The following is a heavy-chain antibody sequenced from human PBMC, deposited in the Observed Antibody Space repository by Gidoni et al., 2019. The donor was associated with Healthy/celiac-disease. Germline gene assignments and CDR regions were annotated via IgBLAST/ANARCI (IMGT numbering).Heavy chain of an antibody. CDR3: AKGTYYYGSGSYYKANYYYYMDV. J-gene: IGHJ6*03. CDR1: GFTFSSYA. D-gene: IGHD3-10*01. V-gene: IGHV3-23*01. CDR2: MSGSGGST. Sequence: EVQLLESGGGLVQPGGSLRLSCAASGFTFSSYAMSWVRQAPGKGLGWVAAMSGSGGSTYYADSVKGRFTISRDNSKNTLYLQMNSLRAEDTAVYYCAKGTYYYGSGSYYKANYYYYMDVWGKGTTVTVSS.